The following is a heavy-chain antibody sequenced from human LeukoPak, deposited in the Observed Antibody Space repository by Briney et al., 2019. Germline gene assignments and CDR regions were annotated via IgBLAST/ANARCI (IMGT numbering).Heavy chain of an antibody. Sequence: GGCLRLSWAASGFTFSSYEIKWVRQAAGKGLEWVSYISSSGSTIYYADSVKGRFTISRDNAKNSLYLQMNSLRAEDTAVYYCTRNYDFWSGPPAGYGMDVWGQGTTVTVSS. CDR3: TRNYDFWSGPPAGYGMDV. D-gene: IGHD3-3*01. V-gene: IGHV3-48*03. CDR1: GFTFSSYE. CDR2: ISSSGSTI. J-gene: IGHJ6*02.